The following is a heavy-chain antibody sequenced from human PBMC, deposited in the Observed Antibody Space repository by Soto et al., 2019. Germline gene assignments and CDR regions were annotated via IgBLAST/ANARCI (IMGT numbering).Heavy chain of an antibody. CDR3: ARPRLGATSLSGSDS. Sequence: SETLSLTCTVSGDSISSGDYYWSWIRRPPGKGLEWIGFIYYIGSTYYNPSLKSRVTMSVDTSKNQFSLKLTSVTAADTAVYFCARPRLGATSLSGSDSWGQGIVVTVSS. J-gene: IGHJ4*02. D-gene: IGHD3-16*02. CDR2: IYYIGST. CDR1: GDSISSGDYY. V-gene: IGHV4-30-4*01.